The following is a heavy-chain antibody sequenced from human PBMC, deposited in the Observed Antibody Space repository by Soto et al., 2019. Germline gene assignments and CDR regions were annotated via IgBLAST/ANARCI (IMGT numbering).Heavy chain of an antibody. J-gene: IGHJ4*02. V-gene: IGHV3-30*18. D-gene: IGHD5-18*01. Sequence: SVRLSGAASGCTFSSYGMHWVRQAPGKGLEWVAVISYDGSNKYYADSVKGRFTISRDNSRNTLYLQMNSLRAEDMAVYYCAKDGYSYGQYGPFDYWGQGTLVTVSS. CDR2: ISYDGSNK. CDR1: GCTFSSYG. CDR3: AKDGYSYGQYGPFDY.